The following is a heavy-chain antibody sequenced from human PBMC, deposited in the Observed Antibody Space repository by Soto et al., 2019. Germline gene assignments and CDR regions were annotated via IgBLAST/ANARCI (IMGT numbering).Heavy chain of an antibody. D-gene: IGHD3-3*01. CDR3: AREGSSGSTIFGVYYYMDV. V-gene: IGHV4-59*01. CDR2: IYYSGST. J-gene: IGHJ6*03. Sequence: SETLSLTCTVSGGSISSYYWSWIRQPPGKGLEWIGYIYYSGSTNHNPSLKSRVTISIDTSKNQFSLKLSSVTAADTAVYYCAREGSSGSTIFGVYYYMDVWGKGTTVTVSS. CDR1: GGSISSYY.